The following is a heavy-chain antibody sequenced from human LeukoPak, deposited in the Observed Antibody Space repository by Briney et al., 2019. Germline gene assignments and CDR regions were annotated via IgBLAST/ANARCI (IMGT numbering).Heavy chain of an antibody. Sequence: SQTLSLTCTVSGVSISSGASYWSWLRQHPGTGLEYLGYIYYSGSTYYNPSLKSRVTISLDTSKNQFSLRLSSVTAADTAVYYCARQTSAYGDYHLDYWGQGTLVTVSS. CDR3: ARQTSAYGDYHLDY. D-gene: IGHD4-17*01. CDR1: GVSISSGASY. V-gene: IGHV4-31*03. J-gene: IGHJ4*02. CDR2: IYYSGST.